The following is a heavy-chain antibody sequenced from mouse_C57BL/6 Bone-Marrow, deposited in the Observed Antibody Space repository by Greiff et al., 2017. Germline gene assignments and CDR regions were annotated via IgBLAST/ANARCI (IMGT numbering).Heavy chain of an antibody. CDR1: GYTFTSYW. CDR3: ARLGEWFAY. CDR2: IDPSDSYT. Sequence: VQLQQSGAELVMPGASVKLSCKASGYTFTSYWMHWVKQRPGQGLEWIGEIDPSDSYTNYNQKFKGKSTLTVDKSSSTAYMQLSSLTSEDSAVYYCARLGEWFAYWGQGTLVTVSA. V-gene: IGHV1-69*01. D-gene: IGHD4-1*01. J-gene: IGHJ3*01.